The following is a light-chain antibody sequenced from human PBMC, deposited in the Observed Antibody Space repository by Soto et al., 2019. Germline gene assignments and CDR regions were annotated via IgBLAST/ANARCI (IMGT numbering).Light chain of an antibody. Sequence: QSALTQPASMSGSPGQSIAISCTGTSCDVGGYNYVSWYQQHPGKAPKLMIYDVSNRPSGVSNRFSGSKSGNTASLTISGLKSEDEADYYCSSYTSSPYVVFGGGTKLTVL. V-gene: IGLV2-14*01. CDR2: DVS. CDR3: SSYTSSPYVV. CDR1: SCDVGGYNY. J-gene: IGLJ2*01.